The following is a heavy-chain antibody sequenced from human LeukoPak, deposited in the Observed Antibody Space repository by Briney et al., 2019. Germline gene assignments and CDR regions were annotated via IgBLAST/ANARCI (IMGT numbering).Heavy chain of an antibody. CDR3: SRENGAFSPFGY. J-gene: IGHJ4*02. CDR1: GGSITSTNW. Sequence: SETLSLTCGVSGGSITSTNWWSWVRQPPGQGLEWIGEVSLSGLTNYNPSLSSRAIMALDTSKNHLSLHLTSVTAADTAVYYCSRENGAFSPFGYWGQGYLVTVLS. D-gene: IGHD2-8*01. V-gene: IGHV4-4*02. CDR2: VSLSGLT.